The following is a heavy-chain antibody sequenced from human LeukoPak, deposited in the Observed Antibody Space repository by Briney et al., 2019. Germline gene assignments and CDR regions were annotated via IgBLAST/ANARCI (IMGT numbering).Heavy chain of an antibody. V-gene: IGHV4-39*07. CDR1: GDSIRSSSFY. D-gene: IGHD6-19*01. CDR3: ARDPSGGSGWRDHFDL. J-gene: IGHJ4*02. Sequence: PSETLSLTCSVSGDSIRSSSFYWAWIRQPPGKGLEWIGSIHYSGYAYNNPSLKSRVAISVDTSKNQFSLKLNSVTAADTAVYYCARDPSGGSGWRDHFDLWGQGTLVTVSS. CDR2: IHYSGYA.